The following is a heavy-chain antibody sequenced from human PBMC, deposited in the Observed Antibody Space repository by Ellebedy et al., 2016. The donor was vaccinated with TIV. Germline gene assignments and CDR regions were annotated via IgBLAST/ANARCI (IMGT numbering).Heavy chain of an antibody. CDR3: ARARGQYLYGSGSYFTN. J-gene: IGHJ4*02. CDR1: GGSFSGYF. CDR2: INPSGTT. D-gene: IGHD3-10*01. V-gene: IGHV4-34*01. Sequence: MPSETLSLTCAVSGGSFSGYFWSWIRQTPGKGLEWIGEINPSGTTNYNPSLKSRVTMSVDTPKKQFSLRLTSVTAADTAVYYCARARGQYLYGSGSYFTNWGQGNMVTVSS.